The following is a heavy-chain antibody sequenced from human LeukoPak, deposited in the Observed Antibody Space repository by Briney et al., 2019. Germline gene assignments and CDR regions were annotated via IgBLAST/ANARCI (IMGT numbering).Heavy chain of an antibody. Sequence: SETLSLTCTVSGGSISSGGYHWSWIRQPPGKGLEWIGYIYYSGSTNYSPSLKSRVTISVDTSKNQFSLKLSSVTAADTAVYYCARDINDARNTARRFLEWTLWDAFDIWGQGTMVTVSS. CDR1: GGSISSGGYH. CDR2: IYYSGST. D-gene: IGHD3-3*01. V-gene: IGHV4-61*08. CDR3: ARDINDARNTARRFLEWTLWDAFDI. J-gene: IGHJ3*02.